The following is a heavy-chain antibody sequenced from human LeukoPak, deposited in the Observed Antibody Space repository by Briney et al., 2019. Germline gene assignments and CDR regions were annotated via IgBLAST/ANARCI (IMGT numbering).Heavy chain of an antibody. CDR2: IYYSGST. Sequence: SETLSLTCTVSGGSISSGGYYWSWIRQHPRKGLEWIGYIYYSGSTYYNPSLKSRVTISVDTSKNQFSLKLSSVTAADTAVYYCAREGPGYCSSTSCLQRGGMDVWGQGTTVTVSS. CDR1: GGSISSGGYY. CDR3: AREGPGYCSSTSCLQRGGMDV. J-gene: IGHJ6*02. D-gene: IGHD2-2*01. V-gene: IGHV4-31*03.